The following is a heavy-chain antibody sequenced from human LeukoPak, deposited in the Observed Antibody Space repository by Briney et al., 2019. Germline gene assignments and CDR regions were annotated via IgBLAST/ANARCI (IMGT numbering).Heavy chain of an antibody. J-gene: IGHJ6*02. D-gene: IGHD3-16*02. Sequence: PGGSLRLSCAASGFTFSSYAMSWVRQAPGKGLEWVSAISGSGGSTYYADSVKGRFTISRDNAKNTLYLQMNSLRAEDTAVYYCARGNDYVWGSYRTSPPYYYGMDVWGQGTTVTVSS. CDR2: ISGSGGST. CDR1: GFTFSSYA. V-gene: IGHV3-23*01. CDR3: ARGNDYVWGSYRTSPPYYYGMDV.